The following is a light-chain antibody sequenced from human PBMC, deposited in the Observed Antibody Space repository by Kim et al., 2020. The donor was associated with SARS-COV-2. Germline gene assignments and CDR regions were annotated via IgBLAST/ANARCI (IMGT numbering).Light chain of an antibody. J-gene: IGLJ2*01. Sequence: PGQTARITCSGDALQKQYAYWYQQKPGQAPVLVIYKDSERPSGIPERFSGSSSGTTVTLTISGVQAEDEADYYCQSADSSGTYVVFGGGTQLTVL. CDR2: KDS. CDR1: ALQKQY. V-gene: IGLV3-25*03. CDR3: QSADSSGTYVV.